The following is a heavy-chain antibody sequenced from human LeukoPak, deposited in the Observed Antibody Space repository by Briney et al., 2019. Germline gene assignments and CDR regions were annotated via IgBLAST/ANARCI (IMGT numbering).Heavy chain of an antibody. V-gene: IGHV1-69*13. J-gene: IGHJ5*02. D-gene: IGHD6-13*01. CDR3: ARGIWGIAAAGRGGFDP. CDR2: IIPIFGTA. CDR1: GGTFSSYA. Sequence: ASVKVSCKASGGTFSSYAISWVRQAPGQGPEWMGGIIPIFGTANYAQKFQGRVTITADESTSTAYMELSSLRSEDRALYYCARGIWGIAAAGRGGFDPWGQGTLVTVSS.